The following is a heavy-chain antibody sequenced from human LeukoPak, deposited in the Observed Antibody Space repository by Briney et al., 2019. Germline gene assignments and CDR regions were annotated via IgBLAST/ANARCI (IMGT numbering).Heavy chain of an antibody. V-gene: IGHV3-30*02. Sequence: PGGSLRLSCAASGFTFSSYGMHWVRQAPGKGLEWVAFIRYDGSNKYYADSVKGRFTISRDNSKNTLYLQMNSLRAEDTAVYYCARDLRSGWDRPFDYWGQGTLVTVSS. CDR2: IRYDGSNK. CDR1: GFTFSSYG. CDR3: ARDLRSGWDRPFDY. J-gene: IGHJ4*02. D-gene: IGHD6-19*01.